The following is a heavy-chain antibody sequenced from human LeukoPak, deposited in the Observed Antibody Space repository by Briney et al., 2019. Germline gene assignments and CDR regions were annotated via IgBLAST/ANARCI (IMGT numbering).Heavy chain of an antibody. Sequence: SETLSLTCTVSGGSISSGGYYWSWIRQHPGKGLEWIGYISYTGSTNYNPSLKSRLTMSVDTSKNLFSLKLSSVTAADTAVYYCARGAFNYYDNSGYSNDAFDIWGQGTMVTVSS. CDR3: ARGAFNYYDNSGYSNDAFDI. J-gene: IGHJ3*02. V-gene: IGHV4-31*03. CDR1: GGSISSGGYY. CDR2: ISYTGST. D-gene: IGHD3-22*01.